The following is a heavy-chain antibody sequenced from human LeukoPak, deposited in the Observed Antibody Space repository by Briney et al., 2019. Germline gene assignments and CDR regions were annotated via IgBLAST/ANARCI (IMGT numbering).Heavy chain of an antibody. CDR2: IYYGENT. V-gene: IGHV4-39*01. D-gene: IGHD3-22*01. CDR1: GGSISSGPYY. CDR3: ARRDDSSGYHKIFDY. J-gene: IGHJ4*02. Sequence: SETLSLTCTVSGGSISSGPYYWGWIRQPPGKGLEWIGNIYYGENTYYNPSLKSRVTISIDTSKNQFYLRLSSLTAADTAVYYCARRDDSSGYHKIFDYWGPGTLVTVSS.